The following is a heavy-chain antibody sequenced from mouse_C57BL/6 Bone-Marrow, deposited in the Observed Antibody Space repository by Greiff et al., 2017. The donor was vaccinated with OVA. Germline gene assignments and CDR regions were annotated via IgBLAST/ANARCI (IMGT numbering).Heavy chain of an antibody. Sequence: QVQLQQPGAELVRPGTSVKLSCKASGYTFTSYWMHWVKQRPGQGLAWIGVIDPSDSYTNYNQKFKGKATLTVDTSSSTAYMQLSSLTSEDSAVYYCAREDGNYDYWGQGTTLTVSS. CDR1: GYTFTSYW. D-gene: IGHD2-1*01. CDR2: IDPSDSYT. V-gene: IGHV1-59*01. J-gene: IGHJ2*01. CDR3: AREDGNYDY.